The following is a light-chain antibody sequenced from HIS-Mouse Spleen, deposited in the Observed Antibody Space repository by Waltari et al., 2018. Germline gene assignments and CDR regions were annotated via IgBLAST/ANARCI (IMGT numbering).Light chain of an antibody. V-gene: IGLV3-10*01. J-gene: IGLJ2*01. CDR3: YSTDSSGNHRV. CDR1: PLPKQS. Sequence: SYELTQPPSVSVSPGHTARITCSGDPLPKQSAYWYQQKSGQAPVLVIYEDSQRPAGIPERFAGSSSGTMATLTISGAQVEDEAEYYCYSTDSSGNHRVFGGGTKLTVL. CDR2: EDS.